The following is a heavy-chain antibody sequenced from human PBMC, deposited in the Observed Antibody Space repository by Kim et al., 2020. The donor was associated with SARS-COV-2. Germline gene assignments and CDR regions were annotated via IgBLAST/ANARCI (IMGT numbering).Heavy chain of an antibody. CDR2: INHSGST. CDR3: ARVKKRITMVRGGKANWFDP. D-gene: IGHD3-10*01. V-gene: IGHV4-34*01. CDR1: GGSFSGYY. J-gene: IGHJ5*02. Sequence: SETLSLTCAVYGGSFSGYYWSWIRQPPGKGLEWIGEINHSGSTNYNPSLKSRVTISVDTSKNQFSLKLSSVTAADTAVYYCARVKKRITMVRGGKANWFDPWGQGTLVTVSS.